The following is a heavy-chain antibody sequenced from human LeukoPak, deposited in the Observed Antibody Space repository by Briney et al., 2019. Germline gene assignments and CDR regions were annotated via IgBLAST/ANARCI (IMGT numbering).Heavy chain of an antibody. J-gene: IGHJ4*02. CDR2: ISGSGSST. CDR1: GFTFRSYA. CDR3: AKSFGPVIAAAGTGAD. D-gene: IGHD6-13*01. V-gene: IGHV3-23*01. Sequence: GGSLRLSCAASGFTFRSYAMSWVRQAPGKGLEWVSVISGSGSSTDYADSVTGRFTISRDNSKNMLYLQMSSLRAEDTGVYYCAKSFGPVIAAAGTGADWGQGTLVTVSS.